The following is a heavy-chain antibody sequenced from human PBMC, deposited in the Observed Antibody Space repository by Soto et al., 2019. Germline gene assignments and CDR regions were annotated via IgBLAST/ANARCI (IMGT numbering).Heavy chain of an antibody. V-gene: IGHV3-66*01. J-gene: IGHJ4*02. D-gene: IGHD5-12*01. CDR3: ARAYSGYELAPVGDY. CDR2: ICSGGST. Sequence: GGSLRLSCAASGFTVSSNYMSWVRQAPGKGLEWVSVICSGGSTYYADSVKGRFTISRDNSKNTLYLQMNSLRAEDTAVYYCARAYSGYELAPVGDYWGQGTLVTVSS. CDR1: GFTVSSNY.